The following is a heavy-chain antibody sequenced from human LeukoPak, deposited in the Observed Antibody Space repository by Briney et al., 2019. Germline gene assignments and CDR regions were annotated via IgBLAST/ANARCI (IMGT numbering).Heavy chain of an antibody. D-gene: IGHD4-17*01. CDR3: AKDHKGIYGDYSCYFDY. V-gene: IGHV3-23*01. Sequence: GGSLRLSCAASEFTFSSYAMSWVRQAPGKGLEWVSCISGGGGSTYYADSVKGRFTISRDNSKNTLYLQMNSLRAEDTAVYYCAKDHKGIYGDYSCYFDYWGQGTLVTVSS. J-gene: IGHJ4*02. CDR2: ISGGGGST. CDR1: EFTFSSYA.